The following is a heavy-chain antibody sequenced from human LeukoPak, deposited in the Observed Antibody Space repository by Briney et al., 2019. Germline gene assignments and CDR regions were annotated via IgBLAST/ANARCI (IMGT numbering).Heavy chain of an antibody. Sequence: SETLSLTCAVYGGPFSGYYWSWIRQPPGKGLEWIGEINHSGSTNYNPSLKSRVTISVDTSKNQFSLKLSSVTAADTAVYYCARGGSGSGSYPIHPRPYFDYWGQGNPLTVSS. CDR1: GGPFSGYY. V-gene: IGHV4-34*01. J-gene: IGHJ4*02. D-gene: IGHD3-10*01. CDR2: INHSGST. CDR3: ARGGSGSGSYPIHPRPYFDY.